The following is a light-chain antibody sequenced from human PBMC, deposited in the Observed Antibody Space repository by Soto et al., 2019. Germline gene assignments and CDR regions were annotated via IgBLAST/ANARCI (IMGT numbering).Light chain of an antibody. J-gene: IGKJ3*01. Sequence: EIVLTQSPGTLSLSPGERATLSCRASQSVSRSYLAWYQQKPGQAPRLLIYGASSRATGIPDRFSGSGSGTDFTLTISRLEPEDVAVYYCQQYGSSPLFTFGPGTKVDIK. CDR1: QSVSRSY. CDR2: GAS. CDR3: QQYGSSPLFT. V-gene: IGKV3-20*01.